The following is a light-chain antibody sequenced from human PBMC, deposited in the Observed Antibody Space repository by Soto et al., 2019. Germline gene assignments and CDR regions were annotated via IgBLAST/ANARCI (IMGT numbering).Light chain of an antibody. CDR3: QKYTSGPWT. CDR1: QAISNY. J-gene: IGKJ1*01. V-gene: IGKV1-27*01. CDR2: AAS. Sequence: DIQMTQSPSSLSASVGDRVTITCRASQAISNYLAWYQQKPGKVPKLLLYAASTLQSGVPSRFSGSGSGTDFTLTISRLQPEDVGTYYGQKYTSGPWTCGQGTKVEIK.